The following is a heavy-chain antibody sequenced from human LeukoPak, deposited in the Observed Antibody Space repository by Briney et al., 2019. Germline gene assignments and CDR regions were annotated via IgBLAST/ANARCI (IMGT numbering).Heavy chain of an antibody. Sequence: SETLSLTCTVSGGSISSSGYYWGWIRQPPGKGLEWIGSIYSSGSTYYNPSLKSRVTISVDTSKNQFSLKLTSVTAADTAVYYCARDGYSGSDALWGQGTLVTVSS. V-gene: IGHV4-39*07. CDR2: IYSSGST. CDR3: ARDGYSGSDAL. CDR1: GGSISSSGYY. D-gene: IGHD5-12*01. J-gene: IGHJ4*02.